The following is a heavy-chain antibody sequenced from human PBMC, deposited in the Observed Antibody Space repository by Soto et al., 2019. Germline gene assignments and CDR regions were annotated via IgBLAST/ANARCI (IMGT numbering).Heavy chain of an antibody. CDR3: AKEGYGDYEGSFDY. Sequence: QVQLVESGGGVVQPGRSLRLSCEASGFTFTDHGMHWVRQAPGKGLEWVAVIGYDGNNIYYGDPVKGRFTISRDNSKNTLYLQMNSLRSEDTAVYYCAKEGYGDYEGSFDYWGQGTLVTVSS. V-gene: IGHV3-30*18. CDR2: IGYDGNNI. J-gene: IGHJ4*02. D-gene: IGHD4-17*01. CDR1: GFTFTDHG.